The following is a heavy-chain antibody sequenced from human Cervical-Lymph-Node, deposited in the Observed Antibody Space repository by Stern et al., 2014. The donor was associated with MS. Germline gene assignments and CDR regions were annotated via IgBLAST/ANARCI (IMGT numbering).Heavy chain of an antibody. J-gene: IGHJ5*02. CDR1: GYTFTAYF. Sequence: QVQLQQSGAEVKKPGASVKVSCKTSGYTFTAYFVHWVRQAPGQGLEWVGRMNPKTGDTNYAQKFQDRVIMTRDTSINTAYMDLSGLTSDDTAIYYCAILDRGFDPWGQGTLVIVSS. D-gene: IGHD3-10*01. CDR2: MNPKTGDT. V-gene: IGHV1-2*06. CDR3: AILDRGFDP.